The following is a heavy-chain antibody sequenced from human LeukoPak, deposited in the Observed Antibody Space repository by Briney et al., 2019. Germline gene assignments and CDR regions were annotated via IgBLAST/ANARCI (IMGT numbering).Heavy chain of an antibody. Sequence: SETLSLTCAVYGESFSGYYWSWIRQPPGKGLEWIGGINHSGSTNYNPSLKSRVTISVDTSKNQFSLKLSSVTAADTAVYYCVSKEWLAPFDYWGQGTLVTVSS. D-gene: IGHD6-19*01. J-gene: IGHJ4*02. V-gene: IGHV4-34*01. CDR1: GESFSGYY. CDR3: VSKEWLAPFDY. CDR2: INHSGST.